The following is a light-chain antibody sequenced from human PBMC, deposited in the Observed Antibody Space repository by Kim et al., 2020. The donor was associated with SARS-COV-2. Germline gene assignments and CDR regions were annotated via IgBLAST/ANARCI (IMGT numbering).Light chain of an antibody. CDR3: SSYTSSSRV. CDR2: DVS. CDR1: SSEVGGYNY. Sequence: QSVLTQPASVSGSPGQSITISCTGTSSEVGGYNYVSWYQQHPGKAPKLMIYDVSKRPSGVSNRFSGSKSGNTASLTISGLQAEDEADYYCSSYTSSSRVFGGGTQLTVL. J-gene: IGLJ3*02. V-gene: IGLV2-14*01.